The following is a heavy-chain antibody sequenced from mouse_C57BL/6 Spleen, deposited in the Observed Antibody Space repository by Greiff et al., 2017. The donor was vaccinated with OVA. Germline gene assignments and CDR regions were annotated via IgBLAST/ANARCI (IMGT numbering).Heavy chain of an antibody. CDR2: IWRGGST. V-gene: IGHV2-5*01. CDR3: AKNLITTVVGHWYFDV. Sequence: VQLVESGPGLVQPSQSLSITCTVSGFSLTSYGVHWVRQSPGKGLEWLGVIWRGGSTDYNAAFMCRLSITKENSKSQVFFKMNSLQADDTAIYYCAKNLITTVVGHWYFDVWGTGTTVTVSS. J-gene: IGHJ1*03. CDR1: GFSLTSYG. D-gene: IGHD1-1*01.